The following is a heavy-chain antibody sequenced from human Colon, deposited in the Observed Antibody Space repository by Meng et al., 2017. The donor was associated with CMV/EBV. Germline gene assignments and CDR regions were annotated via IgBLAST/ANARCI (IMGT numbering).Heavy chain of an antibody. CDR1: GFIFTNYW. Sequence: GESLKISCAASGFIFTNYWMGWVRQAPGQGLEWVANIKQDGSDNYYVDSVKGRFTISRDHTMNSLYLQMNSLRAEDTAMYYCARNARGSGYWGQGTLVTVSS. D-gene: IGHD3-10*01. J-gene: IGHJ4*02. V-gene: IGHV3-7*01. CDR3: ARNARGSGY. CDR2: IKQDGSDN.